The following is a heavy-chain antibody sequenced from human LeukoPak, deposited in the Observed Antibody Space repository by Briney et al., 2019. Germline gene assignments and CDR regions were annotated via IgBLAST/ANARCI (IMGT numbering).Heavy chain of an antibody. CDR1: GASISTSGHY. CDR2: IYFGGDT. Sequence: SETLSLTCTVSGASISTSGHYWGWIRQPPGEGLEWIGGIYFGGDTNYSPSLKSRVTISVDTSKNQFSLKLSSVTAADTAVYYCAKMAATDWYFDLWGRGTLVTVSS. V-gene: IGHV4-39*07. D-gene: IGHD5-24*01. J-gene: IGHJ2*01. CDR3: AKMAATDWYFDL.